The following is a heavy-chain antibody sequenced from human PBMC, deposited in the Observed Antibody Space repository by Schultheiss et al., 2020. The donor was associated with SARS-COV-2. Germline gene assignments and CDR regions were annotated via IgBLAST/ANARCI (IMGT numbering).Heavy chain of an antibody. D-gene: IGHD3-16*01. CDR1: GFMFRNYV. Sequence: GASLKISCAASGFMFRNYVLSWVRQAPGKGLEWVSAIGADSGGRDYADSVRGRFTIYRDNSESTVYLQMNSLRADDTAVYFCARRSGGSKDSWGQGTLVTVSS. CDR3: ARRSGGSKDS. CDR2: IGADSGGR. J-gene: IGHJ4*02. V-gene: IGHV3-23*01.